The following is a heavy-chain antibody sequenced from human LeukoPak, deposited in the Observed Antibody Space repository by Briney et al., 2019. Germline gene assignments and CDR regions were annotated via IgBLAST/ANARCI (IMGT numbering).Heavy chain of an antibody. CDR1: GFTFSSYA. CDR2: ISGSGGST. D-gene: IGHD6-19*01. Sequence: GGSLRLSCAASGFTFSSYAMSWVRQAPGKGLEWVSAISGSGGSTYYADSVKGRFTISRDNAKNSLYLQMNSLRAEDTAVYYCARGSSSGWYTDYYYYGMDVWGKGTTVTVSS. V-gene: IGHV3-23*01. CDR3: ARGSSSGWYTDYYYYGMDV. J-gene: IGHJ6*04.